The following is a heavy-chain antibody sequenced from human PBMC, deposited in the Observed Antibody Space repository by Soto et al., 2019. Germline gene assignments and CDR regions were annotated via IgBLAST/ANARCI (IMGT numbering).Heavy chain of an antibody. CDR3: ARDYPSNHDFLIVYLLGP. CDR2: ISAYNGNT. CDR1: GYTFTRYG. D-gene: IGHD3-3*01. V-gene: IGHV1-18*01. J-gene: IGHJ5*02. Sequence: ASVKVSCKASGYTFTRYGISWVRQAPGQGLEWMGWISAYNGNTNYAQKLQGRVTMTTDTSTSTAYMELRSLRAGDTAWYYGARDYPSNHDFLIVYLLGPWGEGTMATVPS.